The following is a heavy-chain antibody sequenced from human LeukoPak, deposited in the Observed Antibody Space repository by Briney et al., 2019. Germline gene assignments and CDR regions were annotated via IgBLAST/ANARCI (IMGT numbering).Heavy chain of an antibody. CDR1: GFKFTSYD. V-gene: IGHV1-18*01. Sequence: ASVKVSCKPSGFKFTSYDLSWVRQAPGQGLEWMGWISAYSGNTNYAEKFHDRATMTTDTSTGMAYMELRSLEFDDTAVYYCATNYGSGSAPLDPWGQGTLVTVSA. CDR3: ATNYGSGSAPLDP. CDR2: ISAYSGNT. D-gene: IGHD3-10*01. J-gene: IGHJ5*02.